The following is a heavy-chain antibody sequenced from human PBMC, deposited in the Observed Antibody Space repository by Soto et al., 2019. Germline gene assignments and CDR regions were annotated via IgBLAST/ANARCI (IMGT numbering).Heavy chain of an antibody. CDR2: IYYSGST. J-gene: IGHJ3*02. Sequence: PSETLSLTCTVSCGSISSGDYYWSWIRQPPGKGLEWIGYIYYSGSTYYNPSLKSRVTISVDTSKNQFSLKLSSVTAADTAVYYCARGDSWFGELFSTYPRGAFGIWGQGTMVTVSS. CDR3: ARGDSWFGELFSTYPRGAFGI. D-gene: IGHD3-10*01. CDR1: CGSISSGDYY. V-gene: IGHV4-30-4*01.